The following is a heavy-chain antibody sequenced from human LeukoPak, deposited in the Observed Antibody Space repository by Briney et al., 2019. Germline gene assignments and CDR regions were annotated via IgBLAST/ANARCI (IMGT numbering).Heavy chain of an antibody. D-gene: IGHD2-15*01. J-gene: IGHJ4*02. CDR3: AKNYCSGGSCFDY. CDR1: GLTFSGYA. CDR2: ISYDGSNK. V-gene: IGHV3-30*18. Sequence: GGPLRLSCVASGLTFSGYAMHWVRQAPGKGLEWVAVISYDGSNKYYADSVKGRFTISRDNSKNTLYLQMNSLRAEDTAVYYCAKNYCSGGSCFDYWGQGTLVTVSS.